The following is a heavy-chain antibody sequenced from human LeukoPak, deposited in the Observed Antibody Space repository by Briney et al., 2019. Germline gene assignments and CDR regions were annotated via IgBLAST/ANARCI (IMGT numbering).Heavy chain of an antibody. Sequence: GGSLRLSCAASGFTFSSYAMSWVRQAPGKGLEWVSGISWNSGSIGYADSVKGRFTISRDNAKNSLYLQMNSLRAEDTALYYCAKDTGDYFAFDIWGQGTMVTVSS. CDR3: AKDTGDYFAFDI. J-gene: IGHJ3*02. CDR1: GFTFSSYA. V-gene: IGHV3-9*01. CDR2: ISWNSGSI. D-gene: IGHD4-17*01.